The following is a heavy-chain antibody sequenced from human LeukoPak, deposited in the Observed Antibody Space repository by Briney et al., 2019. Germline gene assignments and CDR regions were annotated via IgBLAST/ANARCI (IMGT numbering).Heavy chain of an antibody. CDR2: ISAYKGNT. V-gene: IGHV1-18*04. D-gene: IGHD3-9*01. CDR1: GYSFTSYA. Sequence: ASVKVSCKASGYSFTSYAINWVRQAPGQGLEWMGWISAYKGNTSYAQKLQGRVTMTSDTSTSTAYMELRSLRSDDTAVYYCARRNYDILTGILDYWGQGTLVTVSS. J-gene: IGHJ4*02. CDR3: ARRNYDILTGILDY.